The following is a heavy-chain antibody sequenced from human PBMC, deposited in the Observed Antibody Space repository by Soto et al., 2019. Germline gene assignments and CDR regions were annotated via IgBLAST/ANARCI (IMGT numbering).Heavy chain of an antibody. J-gene: IGHJ4*02. CDR3: ARGADPTSDPPRPFDY. Sequence: GASVKVSCKASGYTFTGYYMHWVRQAPGQGLEWMGWINPNSGGTNYAQKFQGWVTMTRDTSISTAYMELSRLRSDDTAVYYCARGADPTSDPPRPFDYWGQGTLVTVSS. CDR2: INPNSGGT. D-gene: IGHD6-6*01. V-gene: IGHV1-2*04. CDR1: GYTFTGYY.